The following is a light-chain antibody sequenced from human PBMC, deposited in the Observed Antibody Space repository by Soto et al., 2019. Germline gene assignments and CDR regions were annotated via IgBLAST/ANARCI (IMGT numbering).Light chain of an antibody. J-gene: IGKJ2*01. CDR3: QQYNSAPPMYT. V-gene: IGKV3-20*01. CDR2: GAS. Sequence: EIVLTQSPDTLSLSPGERATLSCRASQSVSSSYVAWYQQRPGQAPRLLIYGASSRATGIPDRLSGSGSGTDFTLTISRLEPEDFAVYYCQQYNSAPPMYTFGQGTKLEI. CDR1: QSVSSSY.